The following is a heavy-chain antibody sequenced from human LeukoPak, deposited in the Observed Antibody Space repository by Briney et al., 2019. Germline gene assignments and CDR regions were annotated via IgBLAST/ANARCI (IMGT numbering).Heavy chain of an antibody. J-gene: IGHJ3*02. CDR3: ARLNQLERFDAFDI. Sequence: SETLSLTGTVSGGSISGYCWSWIRQSPGKGLEWIGYIYYIGSTKYSPSLKSRVTISVDTSKNQFSLKVKSVTAADTAVYYCARLNQLERFDAFDIWGQGTMVTVSS. D-gene: IGHD1-1*01. CDR2: IYYIGST. V-gene: IGHV4-59*08. CDR1: GGSISGYC.